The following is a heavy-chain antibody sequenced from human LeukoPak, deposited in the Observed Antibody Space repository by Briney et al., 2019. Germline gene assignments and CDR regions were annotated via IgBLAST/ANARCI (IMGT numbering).Heavy chain of an antibody. CDR3: ARVGGYSYGSHFDY. D-gene: IGHD5-18*01. CDR2: IIPIFGTA. CDR1: GGTFSSYA. J-gene: IGHJ4*02. V-gene: IGHV1-69*05. Sequence: SVKVSCKASGGTFSSYAISWVRQAPGQGLEWMGRIIPIFGTANYTQKFQGRVTITTDESTSTAYMELSSLRSEDTAVYYCARVGGYSYGSHFDYWGQGTLVTVSS.